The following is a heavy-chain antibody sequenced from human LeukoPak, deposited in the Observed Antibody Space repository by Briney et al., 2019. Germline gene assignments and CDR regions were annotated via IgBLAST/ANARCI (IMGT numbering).Heavy chain of an antibody. CDR3: ARDNYSYGLDY. J-gene: IGHJ4*02. Sequence: SQTLSLTCAVSGGSISSGGYSWSWIRQPPGKGLEWIGYIYHSGSTYCNPSLKSRVTISVDRSKNQFSLKLSSVTAADTAVYYCARDNYSYGLDYWGQGTLVTVSS. CDR2: IYHSGST. D-gene: IGHD5-18*01. CDR1: GGSISSGGYS. V-gene: IGHV4-30-2*01.